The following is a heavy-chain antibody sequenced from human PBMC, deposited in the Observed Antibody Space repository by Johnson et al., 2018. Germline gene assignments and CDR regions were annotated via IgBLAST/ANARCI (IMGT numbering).Heavy chain of an antibody. J-gene: IGHJ4*02. Sequence: QVQLQESGGGVVQPGRSLRLSCAASGFTFSSYGMHWVRQAPGKGLAWVEVISYDGSNKYYADSVKGRFTISRDNSKNTLYLQMKRLRAEDTAVYYCPKEREWGIAAPPTGFDYWGQGTLVTVSS. CDR1: GFTFSSYG. V-gene: IGHV3-30*18. CDR3: PKEREWGIAAPPTGFDY. D-gene: IGHD6-6*01. CDR2: ISYDGSNK.